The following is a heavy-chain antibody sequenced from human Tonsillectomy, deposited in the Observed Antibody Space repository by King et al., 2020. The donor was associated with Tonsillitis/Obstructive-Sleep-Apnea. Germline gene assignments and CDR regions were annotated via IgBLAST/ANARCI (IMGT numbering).Heavy chain of an antibody. CDR1: GYTFTSYG. CDR2: ISAYNGNT. Sequence: VQLVESGAEVKKPGASVKVSCTASGYTFTSYGISWVRQAPGQGLEWMGWISAYNGNTNYAQKLQGRVTMTTDTSTSTAYMELRSLRSDDTAVYYCARDMENIVVVTAIHRDAFDIWGQGTMVTVSS. CDR3: ARDMENIVVVTAIHRDAFDI. D-gene: IGHD2-21*02. J-gene: IGHJ3*02. V-gene: IGHV1-18*01.